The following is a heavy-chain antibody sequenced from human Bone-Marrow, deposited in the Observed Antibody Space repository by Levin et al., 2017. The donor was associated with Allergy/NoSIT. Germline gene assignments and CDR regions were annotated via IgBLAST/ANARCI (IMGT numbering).Heavy chain of an antibody. J-gene: IGHJ6*02. CDR3: ARSLSIVVVPAAMGADYYYGMDV. D-gene: IGHD2-2*01. CDR1: GGTFSSYA. CDR2: IIPIFGTA. Sequence: GASVKVSCKASGGTFSSYAISWVRQAPGQGLEWMGGIIPIFGTANYAQKFQGRVTITADESTSTAYMELSSLRSEDTAVYYCARSLSIVVVPAAMGADYYYGMDVWGQGTTVTVSS. V-gene: IGHV1-69*13.